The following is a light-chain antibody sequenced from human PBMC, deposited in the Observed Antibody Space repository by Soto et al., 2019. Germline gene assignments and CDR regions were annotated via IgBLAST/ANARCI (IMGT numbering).Light chain of an antibody. CDR2: EVS. CDR3: SSYAGSNNYV. V-gene: IGLV2-8*01. CDR1: SSDVGGYNY. Sequence: QSALTQPPSASGSPGQSATISCTGTSSDVGGYNYVSWYQQHPGKPPKLMIYEVSKRPSGVPDSFSGSKSGNTASLTVSGLQAEDEADYYCSSYAGSNNYVFGTATKVTVL. J-gene: IGLJ1*01.